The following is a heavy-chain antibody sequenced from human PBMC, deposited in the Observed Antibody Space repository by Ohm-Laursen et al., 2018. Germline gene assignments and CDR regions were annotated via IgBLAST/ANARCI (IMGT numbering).Heavy chain of an antibody. D-gene: IGHD6-13*01. CDR2: ITTAGDT. J-gene: IGHJ4*02. CDR3: ARAIAGAEAKAFDY. CDR1: GFTFSRYD. Sequence: GSLRLSCAASGFTFSRYDMHWVRQATGKGLEWVSVITTAGDTHYSGSVKGQFISSRENAKNSFYLQMNSLTVGDTAVYYCARAIAGAEAKAFDYWGQGTLVTVSS. V-gene: IGHV3-13*01.